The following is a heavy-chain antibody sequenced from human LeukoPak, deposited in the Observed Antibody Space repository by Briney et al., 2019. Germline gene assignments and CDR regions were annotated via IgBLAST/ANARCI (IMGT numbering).Heavy chain of an antibody. J-gene: IGHJ4*02. V-gene: IGHV3-30*01. CDR3: ARDKGGTFWSGLAY. CDR1: GFTFSSYA. Sequence: GGSLRLSCAASGFTFSSYAMHWVRQAPGKGLEWVAVISYDGSNKYYADSVKGRFTISRDNSKNTLYLQMNSLRAEDTAVYYCARDKGGTFWSGLAYWGQGTLVTVSS. D-gene: IGHD3-3*01. CDR2: ISYDGSNK.